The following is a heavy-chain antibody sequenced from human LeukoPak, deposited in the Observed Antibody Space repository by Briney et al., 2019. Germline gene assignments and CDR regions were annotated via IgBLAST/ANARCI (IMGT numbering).Heavy chain of an antibody. V-gene: IGHV1-18*01. J-gene: IGHJ4*02. CDR1: GHTFTSYG. D-gene: IGHD3-22*01. CDR3: ARVPYYYDSSGNDY. Sequence: ASVKVSCKASGHTFTSYGISWVRQAPGQGLEWMGWISAYNGNTNYAQKLQGRVTMTTDTSTSTAYMELRSLRSDDTAVYYCARVPYYYDSSGNDYWGQGTLVTVSS. CDR2: ISAYNGNT.